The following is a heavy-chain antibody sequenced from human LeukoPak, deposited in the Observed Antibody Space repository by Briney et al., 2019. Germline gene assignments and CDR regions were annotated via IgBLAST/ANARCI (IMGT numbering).Heavy chain of an antibody. J-gene: IGHJ5*02. D-gene: IGHD3-10*01. CDR3: VRGLIAMVRGVINWFDP. V-gene: IGHV4-34*01. CDR1: GGSFSGYY. Sequence: PSETLSLTCAVYGGSFSGYYWSWIRQPPGKGLEWIGEINHSGSTNYNPSLKSRVTISVDTSKNQFSLKLSSVTAADTAVYYCVRGLIAMVRGVINWFDPWGQGTLVTVSS. CDR2: INHSGST.